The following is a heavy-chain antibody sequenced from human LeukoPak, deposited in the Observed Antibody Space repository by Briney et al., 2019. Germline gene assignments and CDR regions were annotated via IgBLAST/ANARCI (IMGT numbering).Heavy chain of an antibody. CDR1: GFILSRYS. Sequence: GGSLRLSCEASGFILSRYSMNWVRQAPGKGLEWVSSVSTSSSYIYYADSVKGRFTISRDNAKNSLYLQMNSLRAEDTAVYYCARQRGDILTGYYMPRGFDYWGQGTLVTVSS. V-gene: IGHV3-21*01. J-gene: IGHJ4*02. CDR3: ARQRGDILTGYYMPRGFDY. D-gene: IGHD3-9*01. CDR2: VSTSSSYI.